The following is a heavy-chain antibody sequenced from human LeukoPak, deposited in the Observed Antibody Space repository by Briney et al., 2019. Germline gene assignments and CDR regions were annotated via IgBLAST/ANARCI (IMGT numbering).Heavy chain of an antibody. D-gene: IGHD2/OR15-2a*01. CDR1: GGSISSSSYY. Sequence: SETLSLTCTVSGGSISSSSYYWGWIRQPPGKGLEWIGSIYYSGSTYYNPSLKSRVTISVDTSKNQFSLKLSSVTAADTAVYYCAREWDPSVLRYYGMDVWGQGTAVTVSS. J-gene: IGHJ6*02. V-gene: IGHV4-39*07. CDR2: IYYSGST. CDR3: AREWDPSVLRYYGMDV.